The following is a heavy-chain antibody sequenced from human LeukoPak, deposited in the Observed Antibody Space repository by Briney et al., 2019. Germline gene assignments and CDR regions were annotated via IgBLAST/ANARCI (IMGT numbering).Heavy chain of an antibody. V-gene: IGHV3-23*01. D-gene: IGHD1-26*01. CDR1: GFTFSSYA. CDR3: AKLVVGATYAFDI. J-gene: IGHJ3*02. CDR2: ISGSGGST. Sequence: GGSLRLSCAASGFTFSSYAMSWVRQAPGKGLEWVSAISGSGGSTYYADSVKGRFTISRDNSKNTLYLEMNSLRAEDTAVYYCAKLVVGATYAFDIWGQGIMVTVSS.